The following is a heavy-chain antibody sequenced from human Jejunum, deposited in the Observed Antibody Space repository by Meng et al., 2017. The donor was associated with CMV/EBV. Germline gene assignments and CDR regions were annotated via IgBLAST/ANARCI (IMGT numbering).Heavy chain of an antibody. CDR1: NDYW. D-gene: IGHD3-9*01. V-gene: IGHV5-51*01. CDR3: VRYFSCRTGHSFGFDY. CDR2: LHPTDSDDTFA. Sequence: NDYWIAWVRQRPGKGLEWMGHLHPTDSDDTFATYRPTFRGQVIMSADESRNTAYLQWTSLKASDSAKYFCVRYFSCRTGHSFGFDYWGQGTLVTVSS. J-gene: IGHJ4*02.